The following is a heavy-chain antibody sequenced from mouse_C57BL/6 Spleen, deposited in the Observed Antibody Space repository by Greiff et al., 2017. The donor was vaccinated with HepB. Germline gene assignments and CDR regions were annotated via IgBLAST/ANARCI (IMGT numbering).Heavy chain of an antibody. D-gene: IGHD1-1*01. CDR1: GFTFSDYG. V-gene: IGHV5-15*01. CDR2: ISNLAYSI. Sequence: EVQVVESGGGLVQPGGSLKLSCAASGFTFSDYGMAWVRQAPRKGPEWVAFISNLAYSIYYADTVTGRFTISRENAKNTLYLEMSSLRSEDTAMYYCARLHYYGSRDWYFDVWGTGTTVTVSS. J-gene: IGHJ1*03. CDR3: ARLHYYGSRDWYFDV.